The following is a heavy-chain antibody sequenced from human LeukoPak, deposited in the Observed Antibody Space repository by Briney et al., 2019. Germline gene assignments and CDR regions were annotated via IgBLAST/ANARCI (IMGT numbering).Heavy chain of an antibody. Sequence: SETLSLTCAVYGGSFSGYYWSWIRQSPGKGLEWIGEINHSGSTNYNPSLKSRVTISVDTSKNQFSLKLSSVTAADTAVYYCARGFVPAAISTPFDYWGQGTLVTVSS. D-gene: IGHD2-2*02. J-gene: IGHJ4*02. CDR1: GGSFSGYY. CDR2: INHSGST. V-gene: IGHV4-34*01. CDR3: ARGFVPAAISTPFDY.